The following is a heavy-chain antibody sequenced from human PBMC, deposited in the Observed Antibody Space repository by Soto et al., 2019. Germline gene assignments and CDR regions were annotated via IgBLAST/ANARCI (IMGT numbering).Heavy chain of an antibody. D-gene: IGHD1-26*01. V-gene: IGHV5-51*01. CDR3: ARLPTYSNADTRIDY. Sequence: PGESLKISCKGSGYSFTSYWIGWVRQMPGKGLEWMGIIYPGDSDTRYSPSLQGQVTISADKSISTAYLQWRSLKASDTAMYYCARLPTYSNADTRIDYWGQGTLVTVSS. J-gene: IGHJ4*02. CDR2: IYPGDSDT. CDR1: GYSFTSYW.